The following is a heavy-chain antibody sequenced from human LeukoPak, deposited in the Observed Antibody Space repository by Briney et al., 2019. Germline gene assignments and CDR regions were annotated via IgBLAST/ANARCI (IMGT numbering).Heavy chain of an antibody. D-gene: IGHD2-21*02. CDR2: ISGSGGST. Sequence: GGSLRLSCAASGFTFSSYAMSWVRQAPGKGLEWVSAISGSGGSTYYADSVKGRYTIARDNSKNTLYLQMNSLRAEDTAVYYCANAGDPYRKLLFQFDYWGQGTQVTVPS. J-gene: IGHJ4*02. CDR1: GFTFSSYA. CDR3: ANAGDPYRKLLFQFDY. V-gene: IGHV3-23*01.